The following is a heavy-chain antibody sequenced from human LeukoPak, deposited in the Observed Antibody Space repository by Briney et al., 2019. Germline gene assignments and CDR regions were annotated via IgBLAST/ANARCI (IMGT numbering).Heavy chain of an antibody. CDR3: ARHRVVVVVAARSSWFDP. CDR1: GGSISSYY. V-gene: IGHV4-34*01. J-gene: IGHJ5*02. Sequence: SETLSLTCTVSGGSISSYYWSWIRQPPGKGLEWIGEINHSGSTNYNPSLKSRVTISVDTSKNQFSLKLSSVTAADTAVYYCARHRVVVVVAARSSWFDPWGQGTLVTVSS. CDR2: INHSGST. D-gene: IGHD2-15*01.